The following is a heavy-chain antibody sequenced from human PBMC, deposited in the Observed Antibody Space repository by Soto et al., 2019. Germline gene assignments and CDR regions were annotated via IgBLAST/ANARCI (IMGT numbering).Heavy chain of an antibody. Sequence: QEQVVQSGPAMKEPGSSVKVSCRASGIMSSGYGFSWVRQAPGQGLEWVGRINPILDSTHYAQNLQGRVSITVDQSTDTAYLEVTSLRLEYTAIYFCATMKRARLDSWGRGTVVTVSS. V-gene: IGHV1-69*09. D-gene: IGHD6-25*01. J-gene: IGHJ4*02. CDR2: INPILDST. CDR1: GIMSSGYG. CDR3: ATMKRARLDS.